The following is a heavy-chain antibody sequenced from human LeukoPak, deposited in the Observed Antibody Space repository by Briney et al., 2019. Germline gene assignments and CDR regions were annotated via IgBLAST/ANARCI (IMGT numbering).Heavy chain of an antibody. Sequence: SETLSLTCTVSGASIDKDYWAWIRQPAGKGLEWIGRIHPSGITHQNHSLRGPVTMSIDAYKNQFSLNLSSVTAADTAVYYCVRDEYRDVWGKGTTVTVSS. J-gene: IGHJ6*04. CDR3: VRDEYRDV. CDR2: IHPSGIT. D-gene: IGHD2/OR15-2a*01. CDR1: GASIDKDY. V-gene: IGHV4-4*07.